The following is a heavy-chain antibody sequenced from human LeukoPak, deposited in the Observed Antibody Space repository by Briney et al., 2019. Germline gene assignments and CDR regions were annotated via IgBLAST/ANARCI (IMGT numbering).Heavy chain of an antibody. J-gene: IGHJ6*02. D-gene: IGHD3-10*01. V-gene: IGHV3-48*03. CDR1: GFTFSSYE. CDR3: ARDLWFGEEHPYYYYGTDV. CDR2: ISSSGSTI. Sequence: PGGSLRLSCAASGFTFSSYEMNWVRQAPGKGLEWVSYISSSGSTIYYADSVKGRFTISRDNAKNSLYLQMNSLRAEDTAVYYCARDLWFGEEHPYYYYGTDVWGQGTTVTVSS.